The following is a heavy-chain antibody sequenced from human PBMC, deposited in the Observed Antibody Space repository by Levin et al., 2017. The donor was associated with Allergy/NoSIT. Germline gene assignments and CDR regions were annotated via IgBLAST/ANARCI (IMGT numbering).Heavy chain of an antibody. D-gene: IGHD6-6*01. V-gene: IGHV5-51*01. Sequence: GESLKISCKGSGYSFTSYWIGWVRQMPGKGLEWMGIIYPGDSDTRYSPSFQGQVTISADKSISTAYLQWSSLKASDTAMYYCASSTRVGSSSSWYYFDYWGQGTLVTVSS. CDR1: GYSFTSYW. J-gene: IGHJ4*02. CDR2: IYPGDSDT. CDR3: ASSTRVGSSSSWYYFDY.